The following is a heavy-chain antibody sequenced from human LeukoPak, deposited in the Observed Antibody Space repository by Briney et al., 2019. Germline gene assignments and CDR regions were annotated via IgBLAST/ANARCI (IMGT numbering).Heavy chain of an antibody. CDR3: AKAGDFVCGGHRYPDY. CDR2: IGGSGATT. Sequence: QPGGSLRLSCAASGFTFSDYAMNWVRQAPGKGLDWVSTIGGSGATTYYADSVKGRFTISRDNYKNTLYLQLNSLRAEDTAVYYCAKAGDFVCGGHRYPDYWGQGTLVTVSS. CDR1: GFTFSDYA. V-gene: IGHV3-23*01. D-gene: IGHD3-16*02. J-gene: IGHJ4*02.